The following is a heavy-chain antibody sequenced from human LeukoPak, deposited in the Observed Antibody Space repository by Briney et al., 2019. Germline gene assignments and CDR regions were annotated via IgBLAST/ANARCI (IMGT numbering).Heavy chain of an antibody. J-gene: IGHJ6*02. D-gene: IGHD6-13*01. CDR3: ARDFSSRYYYYGMDV. CDR2: IKQDGSEE. V-gene: IGHV3-7*01. Sequence: GGSLRLSCAASGFTFSSYWMSWVRQAPGNGLEWVANIKQDGSEEYYVDSVKGRFTISRDNAKNSLYLQMNSLRAEDTAVYYCARDFSSRYYYYGMDVWGQGTTVTVSS. CDR1: GFTFSSYW.